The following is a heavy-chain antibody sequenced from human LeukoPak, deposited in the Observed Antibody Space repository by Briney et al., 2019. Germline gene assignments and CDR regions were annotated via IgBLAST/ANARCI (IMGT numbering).Heavy chain of an antibody. CDR1: GGSISSGGYY. V-gene: IGHV4-31*03. CDR2: IYYSGST. J-gene: IGHJ6*02. CDR3: ARVVTTVTNYYYYGMDV. Sequence: PSQTLSLTCTVSGGSISSGGYYWSWIRQRPGKGLEWIGYIYYSGSTYYNPSLKSRVTISVDTSKNQFSLKLSSVTAADTAVYYCARVVTTVTNYYYYGMDVWGQGTTVTVSS. D-gene: IGHD4-17*01.